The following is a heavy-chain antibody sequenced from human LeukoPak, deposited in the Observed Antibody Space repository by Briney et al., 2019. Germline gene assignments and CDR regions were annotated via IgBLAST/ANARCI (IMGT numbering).Heavy chain of an antibody. Sequence: GRSLRLSCAASGFTFSSYGMHWVRQAPGKGLEWVAVIWYDGSNKYYADSVKGRFTISRDNSKNTLYLQMNSLRAEDTAVYYCARVEADIVVDYYYYYMDVWGEGTTVTVSS. CDR1: GFTFSSYG. V-gene: IGHV3-33*01. D-gene: IGHD2-2*01. CDR3: ARVEADIVVDYYYYYMDV. J-gene: IGHJ6*03. CDR2: IWYDGSNK.